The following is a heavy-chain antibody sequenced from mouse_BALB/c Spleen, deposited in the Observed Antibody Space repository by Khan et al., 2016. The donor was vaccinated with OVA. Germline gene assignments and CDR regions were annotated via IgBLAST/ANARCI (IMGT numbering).Heavy chain of an antibody. CDR1: GYTFTSYW. D-gene: IGHD2-14*01. CDR3: ARFPYYRYDEGYYVMGY. CDR2: INPSNGRT. J-gene: IGHJ4*01. Sequence: QVQLQQSGAELVKPGASVKLSCKASGYTFTSYWMHWVKQRPGQGLEWIGEINPSNGRTNYNEKFKSKATLTVDKSSSTAYMQLSGLTSEDSAVYCCARFPYYRYDEGYYVMGYWGQGTSVTVSS. V-gene: IGHV1S81*02.